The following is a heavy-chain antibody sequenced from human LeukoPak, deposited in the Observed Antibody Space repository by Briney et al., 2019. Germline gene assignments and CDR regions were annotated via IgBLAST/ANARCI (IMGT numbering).Heavy chain of an antibody. D-gene: IGHD5-24*01. J-gene: IGHJ6*03. V-gene: IGHV3-23*01. CDR1: GFTFSSYA. CDR3: AREVVEMATNYYYYYMDV. Sequence: GGSLRLSCAASGFTFSSYAMSWVRQAPGKGLEWVSAISGSGGSTYYADSVKGRFTISRDNSKNTLYLQMNSLRAEDTAVYYCAREVVEMATNYYYYYMDVWGKGTTVTVSS. CDR2: ISGSGGST.